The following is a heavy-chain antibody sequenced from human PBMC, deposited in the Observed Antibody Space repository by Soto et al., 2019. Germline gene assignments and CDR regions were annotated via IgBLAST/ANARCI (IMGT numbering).Heavy chain of an antibody. V-gene: IGHV2-5*02. CDR3: AYLYSSSWFDY. CDR1: GFSLSTSGVG. CDR2: IYWDDDK. J-gene: IGHJ4*02. D-gene: IGHD6-13*01. Sequence: QITLKESGPTLVKPTQTLTLTCTFSGFSLSTSGVGVGWIRQPPGKALEWLALIYWDDDKRYSPSLKSRLTITKDTSTNQVVLTMTNMDPVDSATYYCAYLYSSSWFDYWGQGTLVTVSS.